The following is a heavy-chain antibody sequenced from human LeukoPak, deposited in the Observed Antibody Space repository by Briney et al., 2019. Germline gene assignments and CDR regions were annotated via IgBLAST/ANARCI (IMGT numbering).Heavy chain of an antibody. J-gene: IGHJ4*02. D-gene: IGHD3-10*01. Sequence: GGSLRLSWAASGXTFDDYAVHWVRQAPGKGLEWVSLISGDGGSTYYADSVKGRFTISRDNSKNSLYLQMNSQRTEDTALYYCAKDMWLFGELDYDYWGQGTLVTVSS. V-gene: IGHV3-43*02. CDR2: ISGDGGST. CDR3: AKDMWLFGELDYDY. CDR1: GXTFDDYA.